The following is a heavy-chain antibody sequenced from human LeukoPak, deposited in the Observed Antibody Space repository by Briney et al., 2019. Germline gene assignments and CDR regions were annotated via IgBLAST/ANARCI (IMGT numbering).Heavy chain of an antibody. Sequence: GGSLRLSCAASGFTVSSNYMSWVRQAPGKGLEWVSVIYSGGSTYYADSVKGRFTISRDNSKNTLYLQMNSLRAEDTAVYYCARDRDEQWLVYWGQGTLVTVSS. CDR1: GFTVSSNY. CDR3: ARDRDEQWLVY. V-gene: IGHV3-53*01. J-gene: IGHJ4*02. CDR2: IYSGGST. D-gene: IGHD6-19*01.